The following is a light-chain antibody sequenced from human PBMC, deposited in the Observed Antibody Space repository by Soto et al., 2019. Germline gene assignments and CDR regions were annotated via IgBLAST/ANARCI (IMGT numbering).Light chain of an antibody. CDR1: SSDVGGYSY. Sequence: HSVLTQPRSVSGSPGHSVTISCTGTSSDVGGYSYVSWYQQHPGKAPKLMISDVSKRPSGVPDRFSGSKFGNTASLTISGLQAEDEADYYCCSYAGAFTYVFGSGTKLTVL. CDR2: DVS. J-gene: IGLJ1*01. V-gene: IGLV2-11*01. CDR3: CSYAGAFTYV.